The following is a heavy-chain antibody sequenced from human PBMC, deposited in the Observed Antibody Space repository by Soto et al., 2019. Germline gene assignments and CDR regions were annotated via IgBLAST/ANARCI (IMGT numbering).Heavy chain of an antibody. CDR1: GGSFSGYY. CDR3: ARGFASSGIVVVVAAYFDY. Sequence: ASETLSLTCAVYGGSFSGYYWSWIRQPPGKGLEWIGEINHSGSTNYNPSLKSRVTISVDTSKNQFSLKLSSVTAADTAVYYCARGFASSGIVVVVAAYFDYWGQGTLVTVSS. J-gene: IGHJ4*02. CDR2: INHSGST. D-gene: IGHD2-15*01. V-gene: IGHV4-34*01.